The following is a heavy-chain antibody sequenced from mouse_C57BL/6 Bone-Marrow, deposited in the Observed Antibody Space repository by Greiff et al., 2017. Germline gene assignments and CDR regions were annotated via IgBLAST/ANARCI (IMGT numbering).Heavy chain of an antibody. CDR1: GYTFTSYW. J-gene: IGHJ2*01. CDR2: IHPNSGST. D-gene: IGHD6-1*01. CDR3: AREGDCLYYFDY. Sequence: VQLQQPGAELVKPGASVKLSCKASGYTFTSYWMHWVKQRPGQGLEWIGMIHPNSGSTNYNEKFKSKATLTVDKSSSTAYMQLSSLTSEDSAVYNCAREGDCLYYFDYWGQGTTLTVSS. V-gene: IGHV1-64*01.